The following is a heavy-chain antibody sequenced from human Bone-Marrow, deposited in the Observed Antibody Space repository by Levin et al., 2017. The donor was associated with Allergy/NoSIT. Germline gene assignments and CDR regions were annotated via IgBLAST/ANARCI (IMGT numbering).Heavy chain of an antibody. CDR2: VWYDGSNE. CDR3: ARERGHKGYFDS. Sequence: LSLTCAASGFTFSSFGMHWVRQAPGKGLEWVANVWYDGSNEYYVDSVKGRFSISRDNSKNTLWLQMNSLRPEDTAVYYCARERGHKGYFDSWGQGALVTVSS. J-gene: IGHJ4*02. D-gene: IGHD3-10*01. V-gene: IGHV3-33*01. CDR1: GFTFSSFG.